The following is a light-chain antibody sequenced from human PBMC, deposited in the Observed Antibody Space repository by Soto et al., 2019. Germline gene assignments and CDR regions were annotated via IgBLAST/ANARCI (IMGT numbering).Light chain of an antibody. V-gene: IGKV2-30*01. CDR3: MQGTHLPPFT. J-gene: IGKJ3*01. Sequence: DVVLTQSPLSLPVTLGQPASISCRSSQSLVSSHGDTYLNWFQQRPGQSPRRLIYDVSKRDSGVPDRFSGSGSGTDFTLKISRVEAEDVGVYYCMQGTHLPPFTFGPGTRVDFK. CDR2: DVS. CDR1: QSLVSSHGDTY.